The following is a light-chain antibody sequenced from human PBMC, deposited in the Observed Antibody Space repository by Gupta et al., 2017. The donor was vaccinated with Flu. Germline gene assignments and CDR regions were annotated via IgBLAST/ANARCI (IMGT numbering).Light chain of an antibody. J-gene: IGLJ3*02. CDR3: CSYTRTTASIIAWV. V-gene: IGLV2-14*01. CDR2: EVA. Sequence: QSALTQPASVSGSPGQTITISCSATSRDIGDYDRVSWYQQHPGKAPKLIIYEVAYRPSGVSNRFSGSKSGNTAALTISGLQADDEADYYCCSYTRTTASIIAWVFGGGTKVTVL. CDR1: SRDIGDYDR.